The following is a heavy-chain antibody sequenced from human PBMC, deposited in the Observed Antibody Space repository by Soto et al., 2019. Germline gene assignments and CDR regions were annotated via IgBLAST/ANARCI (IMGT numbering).Heavy chain of an antibody. Sequence: SETLSLTCTVSGGSISSGGYYWSWIRQHPGKGLEWIGYIYYSGSTYYNPSLKSRVTISVDTSKNQFSLKLSSVTAADTAIYYCARVAVAGTSPPPHGFDSWGQGTLVTVSS. V-gene: IGHV4-31*03. J-gene: IGHJ5*01. CDR3: ARVAVAGTSPPPHGFDS. D-gene: IGHD6-19*01. CDR2: IYYSGST. CDR1: GGSISSGGYY.